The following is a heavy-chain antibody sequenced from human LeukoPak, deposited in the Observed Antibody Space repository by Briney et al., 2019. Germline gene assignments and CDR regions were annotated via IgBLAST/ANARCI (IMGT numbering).Heavy chain of an antibody. CDR2: ITGDGGNT. Sequence: PGGSLRLSCAASGFSFDDYAMHWVRQAPGKGLEWVSLITGDGGNTYYADSVKGRFTISRDNSKTSLYLQMNSLRTEDTALYYCAEDIGYAMGLFDYWGQGTLVTVSS. V-gene: IGHV3-43*02. J-gene: IGHJ4*02. CDR1: GFSFDDYA. D-gene: IGHD2-8*01. CDR3: AEDIGYAMGLFDY.